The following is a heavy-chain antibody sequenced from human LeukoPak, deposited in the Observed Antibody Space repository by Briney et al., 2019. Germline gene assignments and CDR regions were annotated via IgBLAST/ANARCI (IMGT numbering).Heavy chain of an antibody. CDR2: ISSSSSYT. J-gene: IGHJ4*02. D-gene: IGHD1-26*01. CDR1: GLTFSSHW. V-gene: IGHV3-21*05. Sequence: GGSLRLSCAASGLTFSSHWMHWVRQAPGKGLEWVSYISSSSSYTNYADSVKGRFTISRDNAKNSLYLQMNSLRAEDTAVYYCARGPEVGATDYWGQGTLVTVSS. CDR3: ARGPEVGATDY.